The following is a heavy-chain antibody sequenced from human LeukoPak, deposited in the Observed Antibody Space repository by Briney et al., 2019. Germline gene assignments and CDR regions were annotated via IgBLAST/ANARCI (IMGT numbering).Heavy chain of an antibody. J-gene: IGHJ4*02. CDR1: GYTFTGYY. Sequence: ASVKVSCKASGYTFTGYYLHWVRQATGQGLEWMGWMNPNSGNTGYAQKFQGRVTMTRNTSISTAYMELSSLRSEDTAVYYCARDCSRDTCYQPANDYWGQGTLVTVSS. CDR3: ARDCSRDTCYQPANDY. V-gene: IGHV1-8*02. D-gene: IGHD2-15*01. CDR2: MNPNSGNT.